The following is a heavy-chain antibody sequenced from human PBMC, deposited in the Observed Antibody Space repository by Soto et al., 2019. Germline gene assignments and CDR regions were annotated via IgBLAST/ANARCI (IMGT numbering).Heavy chain of an antibody. D-gene: IGHD3-16*01. CDR2: ISPYTGNT. CDR3: VMVDNYVTPTPQDV. J-gene: IGHJ6*02. CDR1: GYIFVNYG. Sequence: QVQLVQSGDEVKNPWASVKVSCKASGYIFVNYGIAWVRQAPGQGLEWMGWISPYTGNTHSATKVQGRLTMTTDTSPSTAYMDLGSLTSDDTAVYYCVMVDNYVTPTPQDVWGQGTTVTVSS. V-gene: IGHV1-18*01.